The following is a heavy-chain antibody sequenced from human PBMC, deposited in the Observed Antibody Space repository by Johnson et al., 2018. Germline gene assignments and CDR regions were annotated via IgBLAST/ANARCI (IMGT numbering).Heavy chain of an antibody. J-gene: IGHJ6*03. V-gene: IGHV3-30*18. Sequence: QVQLVESGGGVVQPGRSLGLSCAASGFTFSSYGMHWVRQAPGKGLEWVAVRSYDGSNKYYADSVKGRCTISRDNSKNTLYLQMNSLRAEDTAVYYCAKDLQTTVTSRYYYYYYMDVWGKGTTVTVSS. D-gene: IGHD4-11*01. CDR2: RSYDGSNK. CDR1: GFTFSSYG. CDR3: AKDLQTTVTSRYYYYYYMDV.